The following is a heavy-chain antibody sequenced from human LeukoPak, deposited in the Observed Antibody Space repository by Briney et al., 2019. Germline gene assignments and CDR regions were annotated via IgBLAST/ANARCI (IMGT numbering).Heavy chain of an antibody. J-gene: IGHJ4*02. CDR1: GFTFDDYA. V-gene: IGHV3-43*02. CDR3: AKATEYYYDSSGYYFDY. CDR2: ISGDGGST. D-gene: IGHD3-22*01. Sequence: GGSLRLSCAASGFTFDDYAMHWVRQAPGKGLEWVSLISGDGGSTYYADSVKGRFTISRDNSKNSLYLQMNSLRTEDTALYYCAKATEYYYDSSGYYFDYWGQGTLVTVSS.